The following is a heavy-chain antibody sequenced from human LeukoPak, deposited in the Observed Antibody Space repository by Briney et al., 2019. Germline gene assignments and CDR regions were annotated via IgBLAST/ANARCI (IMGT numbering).Heavy chain of an antibody. V-gene: IGHV3-53*01. CDR3: AREGPRGNSQFDY. CDR1: GFTVSSNY. D-gene: IGHD2/OR15-2a*01. CDR2: FYSGGGT. J-gene: IGHJ4*02. Sequence: GGSLRLSCAASGFTVSSNYMSWVRQAPGKGLEWVSSFYSGGGTYYADSVKGRLTISRDNSKDTLFLQMNSLRAEDTAVYYCAREGPRGNSQFDYWGQGTLVTVSS.